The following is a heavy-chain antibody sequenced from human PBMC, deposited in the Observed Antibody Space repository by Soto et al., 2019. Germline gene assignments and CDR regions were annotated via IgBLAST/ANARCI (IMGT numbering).Heavy chain of an antibody. J-gene: IGHJ4*02. CDR2: INAGNGNT. D-gene: IGHD3-16*01. V-gene: IGHV1-3*01. CDR3: ARGRLVGRDGHNRLAY. CDR1: GYTFTSYA. Sequence: ASVKVSCKASGYTFTSYAMHWVRQAPGQRLEWMGWINAGNGNTKYSQKFQGRVTITRDTSASTAYMELSSLRSEDTAVYYCARGRLVGRDGHNRLAYWGQGTLVTVSS.